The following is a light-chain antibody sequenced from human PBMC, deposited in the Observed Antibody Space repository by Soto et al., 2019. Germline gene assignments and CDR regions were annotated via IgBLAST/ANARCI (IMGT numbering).Light chain of an antibody. CDR2: AAS. V-gene: IGKV1-27*01. CDR3: QKLRGT. CDR1: QGISNY. J-gene: IGKJ1*01. Sequence: DIQMTQSPSSLSASVGDRVTITCRASQGISNYLAWYQQKPGKVPKLLIYAASTLQSGVPSRFSGSGSGTDFTLNISSLQPEDVATYYCQKLRGTFGQGTKVEIK.